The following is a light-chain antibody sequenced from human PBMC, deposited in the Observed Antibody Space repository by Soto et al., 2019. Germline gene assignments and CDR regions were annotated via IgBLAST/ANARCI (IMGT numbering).Light chain of an antibody. CDR2: WAS. CDR1: QSVLYSSNNKNY. Sequence: DIVMTQSPDSLAVSLGERATINCKSSQSVLYSSNNKNYLAWYQQKPGQPPKLLIYWASTRESGVPDRFSGSGSGTDFTLTISSLRAEEVADYYCQQYYSTPLIFGGGTKVEIK. V-gene: IGKV4-1*01. J-gene: IGKJ4*01. CDR3: QQYYSTPLI.